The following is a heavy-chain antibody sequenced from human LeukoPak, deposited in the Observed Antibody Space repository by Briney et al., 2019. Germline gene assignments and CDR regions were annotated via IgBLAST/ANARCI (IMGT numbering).Heavy chain of an antibody. D-gene: IGHD3-3*01. V-gene: IGHV3-69-1*01. CDR1: GGSISSNRYY. Sequence: PSETLSLTCTVSGGSISSNRYYWGWIRQPPGKGLEWVSYISSSSTIYYADSVKGRFTISRDNAKNSLYLQVNSLRDEDTAVYYCARESAIFVPFDFWGQGTLVTVSS. CDR3: ARESAIFVPFDF. CDR2: ISSSSTI. J-gene: IGHJ4*02.